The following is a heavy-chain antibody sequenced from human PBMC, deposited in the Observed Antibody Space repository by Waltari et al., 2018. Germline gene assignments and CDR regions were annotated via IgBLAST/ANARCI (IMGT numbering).Heavy chain of an antibody. CDR1: GYTFTGYS. D-gene: IGHD3-9*01. Sequence: QVQLVQPGPEVKKPGASVKVSCQASGYTFTGYSINWVRQAPGQGLEWMGRVNPNSGGAEYAQKFQGRVTMTRDTSTSTAHMELSGLRSDDTALYYCARDDYGIVTGLGYWGQGTLVTVSS. V-gene: IGHV1-2*06. J-gene: IGHJ4*02. CDR3: ARDDYGIVTGLGY. CDR2: VNPNSGGA.